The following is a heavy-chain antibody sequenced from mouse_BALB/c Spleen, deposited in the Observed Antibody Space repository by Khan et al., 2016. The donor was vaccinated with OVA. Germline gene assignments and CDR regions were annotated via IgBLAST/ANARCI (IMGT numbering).Heavy chain of an antibody. D-gene: IGHD1-2*01. J-gene: IGHJ2*01. CDR3: ARTARIKY. CDR2: ISYSGST. Sequence: EVELVESGPGLVKPSQSLSLTCTVTGYSITSGYGWNWIRQFPGNKLEWMGHISYSGSTNYNPSLKSRISITRDTSKNQFFLQLNSVTTEDTATYDCARTARIKYWGQGTTLTVSS. CDR1: GYSITSGYG. V-gene: IGHV3-2*02.